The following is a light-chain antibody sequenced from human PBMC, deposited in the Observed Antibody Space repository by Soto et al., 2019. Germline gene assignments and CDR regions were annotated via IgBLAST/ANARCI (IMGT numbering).Light chain of an antibody. CDR1: QSVSSN. CDR2: GAS. CDR3: QQYNNWPLYT. V-gene: IGKV3-15*01. Sequence: EIVMTQSPATLSVSPGERATLSCRASQSVSSNLAWYQQKPGQAPRLLIYGASTRATGIPARFSGSGSGTDFTLTISSLQSEDFSVYYCQQYNNWPLYTCGQWTKLEIK. J-gene: IGKJ2*01.